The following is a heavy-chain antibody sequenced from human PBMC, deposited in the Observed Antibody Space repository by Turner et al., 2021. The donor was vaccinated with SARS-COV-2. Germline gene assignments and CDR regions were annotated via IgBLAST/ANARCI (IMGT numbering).Heavy chain of an antibody. CDR3: ATGYAYCGGDCSIHY. CDR1: GYTLIELS. J-gene: IGHJ4*02. CDR2: FDPEDGET. D-gene: IGHD2-21*02. V-gene: IGHV1-24*01. Sequence: QVQLVQSGAEVKKPGASVKVSCKVSGYTLIELSMHWVQQAPGKGLELMGGFDPEDGETIYAQKFQGRVTMTEDTSTDTAYMELSSLRSEDTAVYYCATGYAYCGGDCSIHYWGQGTLVTVSS.